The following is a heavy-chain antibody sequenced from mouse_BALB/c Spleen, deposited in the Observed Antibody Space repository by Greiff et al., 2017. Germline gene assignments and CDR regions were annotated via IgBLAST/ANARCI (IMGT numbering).Heavy chain of an antibody. CDR2: ISYSGST. V-gene: IGHV3-2*02. Sequence: EVKLVESGPSLVKPSQTLSLTCSVTGDSITSGYWNWIRQFPGNKLEWMGYISYSGSTSYNPSLKSRISITRDTSKNPFFLQLNSVTTEDTATYYCARWGIYDGYYGAYWGQGTLVTVSA. J-gene: IGHJ3*01. CDR3: ARWGIYDGYYGAY. D-gene: IGHD2-3*01. CDR1: GDSITSGY.